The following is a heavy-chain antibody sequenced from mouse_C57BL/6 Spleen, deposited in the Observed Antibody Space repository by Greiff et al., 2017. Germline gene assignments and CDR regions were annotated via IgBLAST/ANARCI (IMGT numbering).Heavy chain of an antibody. J-gene: IGHJ2*01. V-gene: IGHV14-1*01. CDR1: GFNIKDYY. D-gene: IGHD1-1*01. CDR2: LDPEDGDT. Sequence: EVQLQQSGAELVRPGASVKLSCTASGFNIKDYYMHWVKQRPEQGLEWIGRLDPEDGDTEYAPKFQGKATMTADTSSNTAYLQLSSLTSEDTAVYYCTTSIYYYGSSYFDYWGQGTTLTVSS. CDR3: TTSIYYYGSSYFDY.